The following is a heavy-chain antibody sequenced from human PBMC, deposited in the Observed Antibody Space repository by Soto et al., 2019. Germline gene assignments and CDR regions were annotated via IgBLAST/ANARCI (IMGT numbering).Heavy chain of an antibody. V-gene: IGHV3-21*01. D-gene: IGHD2-15*01. CDR1: GFTFSSYS. Sequence: PGGPLRLSCAASGFTFSSYSMNWVRQAPGKGLEWVSSISSSSSYIYYADSVKGRFTISRDNAKNSLYLQMNSLRAEDTAVYYCARDMVVAALANDAFDIWGQGTMVTVSS. CDR2: ISSSSSYI. CDR3: ARDMVVAALANDAFDI. J-gene: IGHJ3*02.